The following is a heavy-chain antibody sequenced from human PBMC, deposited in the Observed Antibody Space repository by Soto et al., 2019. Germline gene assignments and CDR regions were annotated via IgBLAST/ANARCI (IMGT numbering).Heavy chain of an antibody. Sequence: ASVKVSCKASGYTFTSYGISWVRQAPGQGLEWMGWISAYNGNTNYAQKLQGRVTMTTDTSTSTAYMELRSLRSDDTAVYYCAREFYYGSAPWYGGQEPLVPVSS. CDR2: ISAYNGNT. CDR3: AREFYYGSAPWY. J-gene: IGHJ4*02. V-gene: IGHV1-18*01. CDR1: GYTFTSYG. D-gene: IGHD3-10*01.